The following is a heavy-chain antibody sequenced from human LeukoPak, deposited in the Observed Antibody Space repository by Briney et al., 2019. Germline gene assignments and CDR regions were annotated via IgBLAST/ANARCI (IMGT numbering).Heavy chain of an antibody. V-gene: IGHV3-30*02. J-gene: IGHJ4*02. Sequence: VGSLRLSCAASGFTFSSYGMHWVRRAPGKGLEWVAVIRYHGSNKYYADSVKGRFTISRDNSKNTLYLQMNSLRAEDTAVYYCAKDTNAIWFGELEFYFDYWGQGTLVTVSS. CDR3: AKDTNAIWFGELEFYFDY. D-gene: IGHD3-10*01. CDR2: IRYHGSNK. CDR1: GFTFSSYG.